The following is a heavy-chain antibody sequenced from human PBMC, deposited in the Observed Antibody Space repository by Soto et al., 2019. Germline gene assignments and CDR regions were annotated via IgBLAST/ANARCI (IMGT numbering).Heavy chain of an antibody. CDR2: ISSSSSYI. V-gene: IGHV3-21*01. D-gene: IGHD3-10*01. J-gene: IGHJ6*03. CDR1: GFTFSSYS. Sequence: GGSLRLSCAASGFTFSSYSMNWVRQAPGKGLEWVSSISSSSSYIYYADSVKGRFTISRDNAKNSLYLQMNSLRAEDTAVYYCAREGVLWFGELYHYYMDVWGKGTTVTVSS. CDR3: AREGVLWFGELYHYYMDV.